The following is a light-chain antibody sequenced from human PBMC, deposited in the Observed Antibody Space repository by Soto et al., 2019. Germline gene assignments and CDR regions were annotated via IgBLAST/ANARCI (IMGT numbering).Light chain of an antibody. J-gene: IGKJ2*01. CDR3: QQYGSSPRGT. CDR1: QSVSSSY. V-gene: IGKV3-20*01. CDR2: GTS. Sequence: EIVLTQSPGTLSLSPGERATLSCRASQSVSSSYLAWYQQKPRQAPRLLIYGTSSRATCIPDSFSGSGSGTDFTLTISRVEPEDFAVYYCQQYGSSPRGTFGQGTKLEIK.